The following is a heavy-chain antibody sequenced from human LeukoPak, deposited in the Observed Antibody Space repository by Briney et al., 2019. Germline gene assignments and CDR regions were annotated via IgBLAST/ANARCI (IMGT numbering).Heavy chain of an antibody. V-gene: IGHV3-7*01. J-gene: IGHJ4*02. CDR2: IKYDGTHK. CDR1: GISFSSYW. D-gene: IGHD3-22*01. Sequence: GGSLRLSCVASGISFSSYWMAWVRQAPGKGLEWVANIKYDGTHKFYADSVKGRFTISRDNAKNSLFLEMNSLRADDTAAYFCASSHDSSGNDWGPGTLVTVPS. CDR3: ASSHDSSGND.